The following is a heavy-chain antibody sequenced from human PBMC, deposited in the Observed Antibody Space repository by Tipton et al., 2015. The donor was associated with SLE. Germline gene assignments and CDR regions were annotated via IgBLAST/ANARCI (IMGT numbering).Heavy chain of an antibody. J-gene: IGHJ4*02. CDR3: ARDLAYCSSTSCFDYFDY. Sequence: TLSLTCTVSGGSISSGSYYWSWIRQPAGKGLEWIGRIYTSGSTNYNPSLKSRVTISVDTPKNQFSLKLGSVTAADTAVYYCARDLAYCSSTSCFDYFDYWGQGTLVTVSS. D-gene: IGHD2-2*01. CDR2: IYTSGST. V-gene: IGHV4-61*02. CDR1: GGSISSGSYY.